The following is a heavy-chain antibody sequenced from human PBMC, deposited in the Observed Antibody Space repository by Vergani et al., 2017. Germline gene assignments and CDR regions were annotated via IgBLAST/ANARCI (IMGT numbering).Heavy chain of an antibody. CDR2: ISSSSSYT. Sequence: QVQLVESGGGLVKPGGSLRLSCAASGFTFSDYYMSWIRQAPGKGLEWVSYISSSSSYTNYADSVKGRFTISRDNAKNSLYLQMNSLRAEDTAVYYCARGMQQLVSYYYNYGMDVWGQGTTVTVSS. CDR1: GFTFSDYY. CDR3: ARGMQQLVSYYYNYGMDV. D-gene: IGHD6-13*01. J-gene: IGHJ6*02. V-gene: IGHV3-11*06.